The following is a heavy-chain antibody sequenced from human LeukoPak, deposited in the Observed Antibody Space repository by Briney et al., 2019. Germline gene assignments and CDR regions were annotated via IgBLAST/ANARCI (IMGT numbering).Heavy chain of an antibody. Sequence: GGSLRLSCAASGFTFSSYGMHWVRQAPGKGLEWVAVIWYDGSNKYYADSVKGRFTISRDNSKNTLYLQMNSLRAEDTAVYYCARDGRILLWFGEPMGLNWFDPWGQGTLVTVSS. D-gene: IGHD3-10*01. J-gene: IGHJ5*02. CDR3: ARDGRILLWFGEPMGLNWFDP. CDR1: GFTFSSYG. V-gene: IGHV3-33*01. CDR2: IWYDGSNK.